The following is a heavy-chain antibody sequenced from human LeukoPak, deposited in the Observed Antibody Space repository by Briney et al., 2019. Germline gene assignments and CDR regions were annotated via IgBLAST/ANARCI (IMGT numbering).Heavy chain of an antibody. CDR1: GFTFSSYW. V-gene: IGHV3-74*01. Sequence: PGGSLRLSCLASGFTFSSYWMHWVRQAPGKGLVWVSRINSDGSSTNYADSVKGRFTISRDNAKNSLYLQMNSLRAEDTAVYYCAREVQLERLGFGKEGSAFDYWGQGTLVTVSS. CDR2: INSDGSST. D-gene: IGHD1-1*01. J-gene: IGHJ4*02. CDR3: AREVQLERLGFGKEGSAFDY.